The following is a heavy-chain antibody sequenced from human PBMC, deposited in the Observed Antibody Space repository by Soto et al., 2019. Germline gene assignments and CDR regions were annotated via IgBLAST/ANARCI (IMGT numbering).Heavy chain of an antibody. V-gene: IGHV2-5*02. CDR2: IYWDDDK. CDR3: ARRRGGFGGGWTTPDFDY. J-gene: IGHJ4*02. Sequence: QITLKESGPTVVKPTQTLTLTCSLSGFSLNTGGVGVGWIRQPPGKALEWLAVIYWDDDKSWNPALRDMLTINRAASDEQVVLTVTNMDRVDTGTYYCARRRGGFGGGWTTPDFDYWGQGTLVTVSS. D-gene: IGHD6-19*01. CDR1: GFSLNTGGVG.